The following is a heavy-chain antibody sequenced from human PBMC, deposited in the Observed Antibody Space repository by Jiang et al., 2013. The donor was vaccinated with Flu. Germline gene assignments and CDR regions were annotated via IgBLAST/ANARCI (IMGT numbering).Heavy chain of an antibody. V-gene: IGHV4-38-2*02. D-gene: IGHD4-17*01. Sequence: GPGLVKPSETLSLTCTVSGYSISSGYYWGWIRQPPGKGLEWIGGIYHSGSTYYNPSLKSRVTISVDTSKNQFSLKLSSVTAADTAVYYCARGATVTANRPYYYYGMDVWGQETTVTVSS. CDR3: ARGATVTANRPYYYYGMDV. J-gene: IGHJ6*02. CDR1: GYSISSGYY. CDR2: IYHSGST.